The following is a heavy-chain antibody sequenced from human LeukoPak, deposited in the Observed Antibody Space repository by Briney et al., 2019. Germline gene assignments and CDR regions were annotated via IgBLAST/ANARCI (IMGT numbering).Heavy chain of an antibody. J-gene: IGHJ4*02. V-gene: IGHV4-39*01. CDR1: GGSISSSSYY. CDR3: ARRGIAARLRLFDY. Sequence: PSETLSLTCTVSGGSISSSSYYWGWIRQPPGKGLEWIGSIYYSGSTCYNPSLKSRVTISVDTSKNQFSLKLSSVTAADTAVYYCARRGIAARLRLFDYWGQGTLVTVSS. CDR2: IYYSGST. D-gene: IGHD6-6*01.